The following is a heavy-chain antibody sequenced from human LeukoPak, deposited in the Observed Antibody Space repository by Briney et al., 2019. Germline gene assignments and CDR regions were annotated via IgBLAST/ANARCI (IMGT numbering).Heavy chain of an antibody. CDR2: IYYSGST. D-gene: IGHD5-12*01. Sequence: PSETLSLTCTVSGGSISSYYWSWIRQPPGGGLGWIGYIYYSGSTNYNPSLKRRVTISLDTSKSQFPLKLRSVTAADTAVYYCARSGLDSRYYFGMDVWGQGTTVTVSS. CDR3: ARSGLDSRYYFGMDV. V-gene: IGHV4-59*01. J-gene: IGHJ6*02. CDR1: GGSISSYY.